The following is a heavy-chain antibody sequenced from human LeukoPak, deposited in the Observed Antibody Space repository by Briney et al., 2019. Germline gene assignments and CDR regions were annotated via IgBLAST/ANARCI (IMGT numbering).Heavy chain of an antibody. J-gene: IGHJ4*02. CDR3: ARGPSYSREIDY. CDR2: IGTAGDT. V-gene: IGHV3-13*04. CDR1: GFTFSSYD. Sequence: GSLRLSCAASGFTFSSYDMHWGRQGTGKGLEWVSTIGTAGDTYYPGSVKGRFTISRENAKNSLYLQMNSLRAGDTAVYYCARGPSYSREIDYWGQGTLVTVSS. D-gene: IGHD6-13*01.